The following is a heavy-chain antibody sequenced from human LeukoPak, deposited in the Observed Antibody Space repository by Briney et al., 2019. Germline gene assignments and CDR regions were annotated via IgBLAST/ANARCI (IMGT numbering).Heavy chain of an antibody. CDR3: ARHGAGVYYYYYMDV. CDR1: GYSFTSYW. Sequence: KGGESLKISCKGSGYSFTSYWIGWVSQMPGKGLEWMGIIYPGDSDTRYSPSFQGQVTISADKSISTAYLQWSSLKASDTAMYYCARHGAGVYYYYYMDVWGKGTTVTVSS. CDR2: IYPGDSDT. J-gene: IGHJ6*03. V-gene: IGHV5-51*01.